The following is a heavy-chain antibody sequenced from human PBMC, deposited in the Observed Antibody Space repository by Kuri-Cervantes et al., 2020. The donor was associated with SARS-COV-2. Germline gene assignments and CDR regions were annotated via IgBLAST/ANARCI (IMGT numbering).Heavy chain of an antibody. J-gene: IGHJ6*02. D-gene: IGHD3-10*01. V-gene: IGHV1-2*04. Sequence: ASVKVSCKASGYTLTGYYMHWVRQAPGQGLEWMGWINPNSGGTNYAQKFQGWVTMTRDTSISTVYMELSRLRSDDTAVYYCARGMVRGIIQYYYYAMDVWGQGTTVTVSS. CDR3: ARGMVRGIIQYYYYAMDV. CDR2: INPNSGGT. CDR1: GYTLTGYY.